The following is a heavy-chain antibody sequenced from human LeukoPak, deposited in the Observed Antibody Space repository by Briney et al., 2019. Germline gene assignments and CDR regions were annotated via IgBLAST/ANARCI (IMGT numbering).Heavy chain of an antibody. V-gene: IGHV4-4*09. D-gene: IGHD6-25*01. Sequence: SETLSLTCTVSGGSISPYYWSWIRQPPGKGLEWIGYIFHNGNTNYNPSLKSRVTILVDRSKNQFSLKLSSVTAADTAVCYCVRKAANSGAFDVWALGTMVTVSS. J-gene: IGHJ3*01. CDR3: VRKAANSGAFDV. CDR2: IFHNGNT. CDR1: GGSISPYY.